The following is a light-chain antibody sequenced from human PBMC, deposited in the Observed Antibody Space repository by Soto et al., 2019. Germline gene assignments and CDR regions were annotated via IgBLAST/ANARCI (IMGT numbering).Light chain of an antibody. V-gene: IGKV1-39*01. CDR2: GAS. CDR3: QQYGNSRGT. Sequence: DIQMTQSPSSLSASVGDTVTITCRASQGIANYLNWYQQKPGKAPKLLIYGASSLQSGVPSKFSGSGSGTDFTLTISGLEPEDSAVYYCQQYGNSRGTFGQGTKVEIK. CDR1: QGIANY. J-gene: IGKJ1*01.